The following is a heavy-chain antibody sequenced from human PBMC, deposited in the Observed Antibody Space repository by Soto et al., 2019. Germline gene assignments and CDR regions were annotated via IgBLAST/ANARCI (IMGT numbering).Heavy chain of an antibody. Sequence: QVQLQESGPGLVKPSETLSLTCTVSGGSISSYYWSWIRQPPGKGLEWIGYIYYSGSTNYNPSLKSRVTISVDTSKNQFSLKLSSVTAADTAVYYCARVGGRGTVVPPHWFDPWGQGTLVTVSS. V-gene: IGHV4-59*01. CDR3: ARVGGRGTVVPPHWFDP. CDR2: IYYSGST. CDR1: GGSISSYY. D-gene: IGHD2-15*01. J-gene: IGHJ5*02.